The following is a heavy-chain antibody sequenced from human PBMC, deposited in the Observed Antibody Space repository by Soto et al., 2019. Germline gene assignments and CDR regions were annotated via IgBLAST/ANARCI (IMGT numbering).Heavy chain of an antibody. CDR2: IIPILGIA. D-gene: IGHD3-10*01. J-gene: IGHJ4*02. CDR3: ARVAMVRGGGFDGLFDY. V-gene: IGHV1-69*02. Sequence: QVQLVQSGAEVKKPGSSVKVSCKASGGTFSSYTISWVRQAPGQGLEWMGRIIPILGIANYAQKFQGRVTISADKSTSTAYSELSSLRSEDTAVYYCARVAMVRGGGFDGLFDYWGQGTLVTVSS. CDR1: GGTFSSYT.